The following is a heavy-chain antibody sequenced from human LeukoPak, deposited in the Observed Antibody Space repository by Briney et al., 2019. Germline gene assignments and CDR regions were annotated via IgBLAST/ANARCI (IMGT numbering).Heavy chain of an antibody. D-gene: IGHD1-14*01. V-gene: IGHV4-34*01. CDR3: ARDRKYCYHMDV. J-gene: IGHJ6*03. CDR2: INHSGST. CDR1: GGSFSGYY. Sequence: SETLSLTCAVYGGSFSGYYWSWIRQPPGKGLEWIGEINHSGSTNYNPSLKSRVTISVDTSKNQFSLNLTSLTAADTAVYYCARDRKYCYHMDVWGKGTTVTVSS.